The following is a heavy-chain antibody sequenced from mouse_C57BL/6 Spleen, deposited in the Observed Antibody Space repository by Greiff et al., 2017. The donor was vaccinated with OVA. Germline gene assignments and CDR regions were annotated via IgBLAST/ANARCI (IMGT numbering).Heavy chain of an antibody. V-gene: IGHV5-6*02. D-gene: IGHD2-12*01. CDR2: ISSGGSYT. J-gene: IGHJ4*01. CDR1: GFTFSSYG. CDR3: ARRSSDAMDY. Sequence: EVMLVESGGDLVKPGGSLKLSCAASGFTFSSYGMSWVRQTPDKRLEWVATISSGGSYTYYPDSVKGRFTISRDNAKNTLYLQMSSLKSEDTAMYYCARRSSDAMDYWGQGTSVTVSS.